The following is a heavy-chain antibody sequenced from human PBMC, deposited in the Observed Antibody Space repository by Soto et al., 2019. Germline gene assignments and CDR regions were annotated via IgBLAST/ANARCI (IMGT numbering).Heavy chain of an antibody. J-gene: IGHJ4*02. V-gene: IGHV3-21*01. D-gene: IGHD5-18*01. Sequence: LRLSCAVSGFPLENYGMNWVRQPPGKDLEWVSSISFSLDYIYYADSVQGRFTISRDNARNALYLPMNRLGVDDTALCLCARASYNWYHEHWGQGSQVTVS. CDR2: ISFSLDYI. CDR3: ARASYNWYHEH. CDR1: GFPLENYG.